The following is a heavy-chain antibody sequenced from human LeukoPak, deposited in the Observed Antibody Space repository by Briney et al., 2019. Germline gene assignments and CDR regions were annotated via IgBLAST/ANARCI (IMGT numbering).Heavy chain of an antibody. V-gene: IGHV1-24*01. Sequence: ASVKVSCKVSGKTLSDLSIHWLRQPPGKGLEWLGGSDPEDGERIYAQMFQGRVTMTEDTSIDTAYMELSSLRSEDTAVYYCARENQLGNAFDIWGQGTMVTVSS. CDR1: GKTLSDLS. CDR2: SDPEDGER. J-gene: IGHJ3*02. D-gene: IGHD7-27*01. CDR3: ARENQLGNAFDI.